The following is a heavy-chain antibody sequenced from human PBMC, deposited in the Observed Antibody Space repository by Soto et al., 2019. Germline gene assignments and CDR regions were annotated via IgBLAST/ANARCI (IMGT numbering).Heavy chain of an antibody. CDR3: SRSILTVSDY. V-gene: IGHV3-53*02. Sequence: EVQLVETGGGLIQPGGSLRLSCAASGFTVSSNYMNWVRQAPGKGLEWVSVFYSGGSTYYADSVKGRFTISRDNSKNTVYLQMNSLRAEDTAVYYYSRSILTVSDYWGQGTLVTVSS. CDR1: GFTVSSNY. CDR2: FYSGGST. J-gene: IGHJ4*02. D-gene: IGHD3-9*01.